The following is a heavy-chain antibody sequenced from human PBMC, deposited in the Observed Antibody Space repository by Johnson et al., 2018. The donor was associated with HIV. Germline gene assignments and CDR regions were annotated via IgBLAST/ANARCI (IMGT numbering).Heavy chain of an antibody. Sequence: QVQLVESGGGVVQPGRSLRLSCAASGFTFSSYAIHWVRQAPGEGLEWVAVISYDGSNKYYADSVKGRFTISRDNSKNTLDLQMNSLRAEDTAVYYCAKSLLRTGPWIQLWLGAFDIWGQGTMVTVSS. D-gene: IGHD5-18*01. J-gene: IGHJ3*02. V-gene: IGHV3-30*04. CDR3: AKSLLRTGPWIQLWLGAFDI. CDR2: ISYDGSNK. CDR1: GFTFSSYA.